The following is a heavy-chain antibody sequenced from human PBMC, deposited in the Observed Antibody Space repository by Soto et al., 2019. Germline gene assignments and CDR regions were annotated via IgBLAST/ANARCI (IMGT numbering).Heavy chain of an antibody. D-gene: IGHD1-1*01. Sequence: SVKVSCKASGGTFSSYAISWVRQAPGQGLEWMGGIIPIFGTANYAQKFQGRVTITADESTSTAYMELSSLRSEDTAVYYCARARVEGSKAGTKVLVFDYRGQGTLVTVSS. CDR3: ARARVEGSKAGTKVLVFDY. CDR2: IIPIFGTA. CDR1: GGTFSSYA. J-gene: IGHJ4*02. V-gene: IGHV1-69*13.